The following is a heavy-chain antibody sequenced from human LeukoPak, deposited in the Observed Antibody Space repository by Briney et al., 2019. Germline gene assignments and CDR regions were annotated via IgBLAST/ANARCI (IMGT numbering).Heavy chain of an antibody. CDR3: ARRVYSNYWYFDL. CDR2: IYPGDSDA. Sequence: GESLKISCKGSGYSFTNYWIGWVRQMPGKGLEWMGIIYPGDSDARYGPSFQGQLTISADKSISTAYLQWSSLKASDTAIYYCARRVYSNYWYFDLWGRGTLVTVSS. J-gene: IGHJ2*01. D-gene: IGHD4-11*01. V-gene: IGHV5-51*01. CDR1: GYSFTNYW.